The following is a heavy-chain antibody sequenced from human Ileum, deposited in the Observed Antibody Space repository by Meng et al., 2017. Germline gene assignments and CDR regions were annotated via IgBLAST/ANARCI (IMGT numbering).Heavy chain of an antibody. Sequence: GESLKISCAASGFTFSSYWMHWVRQAPGKGLVWVSRINSDGSSTSYADSVKGRFTISRDNAKNTLYLQMNSLRAKDTAVYYCVRGVNKYYYGMDVWGQGTTVTVSS. CDR2: INSDGSST. CDR1: GFTFSSYW. CDR3: VRGVNKYYYGMDV. V-gene: IGHV3-74*01. J-gene: IGHJ6*02. D-gene: IGHD3-10*01.